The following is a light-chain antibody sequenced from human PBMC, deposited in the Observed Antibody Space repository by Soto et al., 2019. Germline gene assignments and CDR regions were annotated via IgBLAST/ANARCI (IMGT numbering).Light chain of an antibody. J-gene: IGKJ2*01. CDR1: QSVSSN. CDR3: QQYNNWPPFMYT. V-gene: IGKV3-15*01. Sequence: EIVMTQSPGTLSVSPGERATLSCRVSQSVSSNLAWYQQKPGQAPRLLIYGASTRATGVPARFSGSGSGTEFTLTISSLQSEDFAVYYCQQYNNWPPFMYTFGQGTKLEIK. CDR2: GAS.